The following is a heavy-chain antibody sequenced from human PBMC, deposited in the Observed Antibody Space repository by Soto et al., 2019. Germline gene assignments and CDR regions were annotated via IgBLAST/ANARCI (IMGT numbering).Heavy chain of an antibody. Sequence: SETLSLTCTVSGGSISSSSYYWGWIRQPPGKGLEWIGSIYYSGSTYYNPSLESRVTISVDTSKNQFSLKLSSVTAADTAVYYCARLHIVVVTVDYWGQGTLVTVSS. J-gene: IGHJ4*02. V-gene: IGHV4-39*01. CDR3: ARLHIVVVTVDY. CDR1: GGSISSSSYY. CDR2: IYYSGST. D-gene: IGHD2-21*02.